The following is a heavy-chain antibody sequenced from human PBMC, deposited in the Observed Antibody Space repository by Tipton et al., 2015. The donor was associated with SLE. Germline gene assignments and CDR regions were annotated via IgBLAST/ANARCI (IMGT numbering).Heavy chain of an antibody. CDR2: IYYSGST. CDR3: ARTVAGYWYFDL. V-gene: IGHV4-59*11. Sequence: TLSLTCTVSGASISSHYWSWIRQPPGKGLEWIGYIYYSGSTNYNPSLKSRVTISVDTSKNQFSPKLSSVTAADTAVYYCARTVAGYWYFDLWGRGTLVTVSS. J-gene: IGHJ2*01. CDR1: GASISSHY. D-gene: IGHD6-19*01.